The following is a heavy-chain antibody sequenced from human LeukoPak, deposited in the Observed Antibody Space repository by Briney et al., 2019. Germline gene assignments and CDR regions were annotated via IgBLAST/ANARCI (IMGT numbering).Heavy chain of an antibody. V-gene: IGHV3-66*01. Sequence: GGSLRLSCAVSGFTVSSNYMSWVRQAPGKGLEWVSAIYGGGNTYFADSVKGRFIISRDNSENTLYLQMNTLSAEDTAVYYCAKCGGTCYSDVDYWGQGTLVTVSS. D-gene: IGHD2-15*01. CDR1: GFTVSSNY. CDR3: AKCGGTCYSDVDY. J-gene: IGHJ4*02. CDR2: IYGGGNT.